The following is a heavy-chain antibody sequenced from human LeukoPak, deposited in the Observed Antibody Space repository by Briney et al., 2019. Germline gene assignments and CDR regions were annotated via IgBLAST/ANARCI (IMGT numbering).Heavy chain of an antibody. D-gene: IGHD6-19*01. CDR3: ARGSAAVAGDYFDC. Sequence: GGSLRLSCAASGFTFSSYDMHWVRQATGKGLEWVSAIGTAGDTYYPGSVKGRFTISRENAKNSLYLRMNSLRAGDTAVYYCARGSAAVAGDYFDCWGQGTLVTVSS. J-gene: IGHJ4*02. CDR2: IGTAGDT. V-gene: IGHV3-13*01. CDR1: GFTFSSYD.